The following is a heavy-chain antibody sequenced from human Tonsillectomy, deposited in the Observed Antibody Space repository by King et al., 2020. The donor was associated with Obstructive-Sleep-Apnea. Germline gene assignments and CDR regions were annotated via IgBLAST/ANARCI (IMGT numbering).Heavy chain of an antibody. D-gene: IGHD3-3*01. CDR2: IHHSGST. CDR1: GGSISSSNW. Sequence: QLQESGPGLVKPSGTLSLTCAVSGGSISSSNWWSWVRQPPGKGLEWIGEIHHSGSTNYNPSLKSRVTISVDKSKNQFSLKLSSVTAADTAVYYCAREDGDYDFWAGYYYYGMDVWGQGTTVTVSS. CDR3: AREDGDYDFWAGYYYYGMDV. V-gene: IGHV4-4*02. J-gene: IGHJ6*02.